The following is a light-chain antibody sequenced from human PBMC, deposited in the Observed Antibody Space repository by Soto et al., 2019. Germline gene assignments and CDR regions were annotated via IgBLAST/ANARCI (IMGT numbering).Light chain of an antibody. V-gene: IGKV1-5*03. Sequence: DIQMPQSPSTLSVSVGSRVTITCRASQTISSWLAWYQQKPGKAPKLLIYKASTLKSGVPSRFSGSGSGTEFTLTISSLQPDDFATYYCQHYNSYSEAFGQGTKVDIK. CDR2: KAS. J-gene: IGKJ1*01. CDR3: QHYNSYSEA. CDR1: QTISSW.